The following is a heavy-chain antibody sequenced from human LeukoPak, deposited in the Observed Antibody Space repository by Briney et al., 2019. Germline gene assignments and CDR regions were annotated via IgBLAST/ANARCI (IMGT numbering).Heavy chain of an antibody. CDR2: ICYSGST. CDR3: ARVGSSSSI. V-gene: IGHV4-59*01. Sequence: SETLSLTCTVSGGSISSYYWSWIRQPPGMGLEWIGYICYSGSTNYNPSLKSRVTISVDTSKNQFSLRLSSVTAADTAVYYCARVGSSSSIWGQGTLVTVSS. J-gene: IGHJ4*02. CDR1: GGSISSYY. D-gene: IGHD6-6*01.